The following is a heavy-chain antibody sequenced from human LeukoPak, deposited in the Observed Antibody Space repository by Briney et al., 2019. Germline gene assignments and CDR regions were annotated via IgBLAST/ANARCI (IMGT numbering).Heavy chain of an antibody. D-gene: IGHD2-21*01. CDR1: GFSFSRYY. CDR3: ARQGFDSGFDY. V-gene: IGHV3-66*04. Sequence: QAGGSLRLSCTASGFSFSRYYMSWIRQAPGKGLEWISVLFSGGDTYYADSVKDRFGVSRDSSSETLFLQMNSLRVDDTAVYYCARQGFDSGFDYWGHGTTVTVSS. J-gene: IGHJ4*01. CDR2: LFSGGDT.